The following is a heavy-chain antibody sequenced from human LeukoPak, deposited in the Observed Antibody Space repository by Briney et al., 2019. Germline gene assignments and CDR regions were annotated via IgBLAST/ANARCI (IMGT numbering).Heavy chain of an antibody. J-gene: IGHJ5*02. CDR3: ASMARAT. CDR1: GGSFSGYY. CDR2: INHSGST. Sequence: SETLSLTPALYGGSFSGYYWSWIRQPPGKGLEWIGEINHSGSTNYNPSLKSRVTISVDTSKNQFSLKLSSVTAADTAVYYCASMARATWGQGTLVTVSS. V-gene: IGHV4-34*01. D-gene: IGHD3-10*01.